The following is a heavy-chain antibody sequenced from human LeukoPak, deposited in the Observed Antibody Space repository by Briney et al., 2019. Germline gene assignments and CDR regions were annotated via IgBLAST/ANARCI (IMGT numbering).Heavy chain of an antibody. J-gene: IGHJ4*02. V-gene: IGHV4-4*02. CDR1: GGSISTGNW. D-gene: IGHD1-26*01. CDR3: ARLSGGSYRAFDY. Sequence: PSETLSLTCAVSGGSISTGNWWSWVRQSPDKGLEWIGEIYHSGSSNYNPSLKSRVTMSIDNSKHHFSLSLTSVTAADTAVYYCARLSGGSYRAFDYWGQGTLVTVSS. CDR2: IYHSGSS.